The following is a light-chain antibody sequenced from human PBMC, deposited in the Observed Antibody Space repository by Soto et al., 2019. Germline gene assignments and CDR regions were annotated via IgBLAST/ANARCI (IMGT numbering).Light chain of an antibody. CDR1: QSVSSSY. CDR3: QQYGSSPRT. CDR2: GAS. V-gene: IGKV3-20*01. J-gene: IGKJ2*01. Sequence: EIVLTQSPGTLSLSPGERATLSCRASQSVSSSYLAWYQQKPGQAPRLLIYGASSRATGIPDRFSGSGSGKYITLTISKLETEDFAVYYCQQYGSSPRTFGQGTKLEIK.